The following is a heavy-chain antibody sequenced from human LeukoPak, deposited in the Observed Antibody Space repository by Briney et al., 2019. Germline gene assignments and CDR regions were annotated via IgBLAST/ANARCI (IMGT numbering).Heavy chain of an antibody. CDR1: GGSISSYY. CDR3: ARLTMVRGATNGASYYGMDV. CDR2: IYTSGST. Sequence: SETLSLTCTVSGGSISSYYWSWIRQPAGKGLEWIGRIYTSGSTNYNPSLKSRVTISVDTSKNQFSLKLSSVTAADTAVYYCARLTMVRGATNGASYYGMDVWSQGTTVTVSS. V-gene: IGHV4-4*07. J-gene: IGHJ6*02. D-gene: IGHD3-10*01.